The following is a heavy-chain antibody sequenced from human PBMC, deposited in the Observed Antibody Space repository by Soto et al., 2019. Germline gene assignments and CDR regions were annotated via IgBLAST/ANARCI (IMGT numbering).Heavy chain of an antibody. CDR1: GFTFSSYS. CDR2: ISSSSSTI. V-gene: IGHV3-48*04. J-gene: IGHJ4*02. Sequence: GESLKISCAASGFTFSSYSMNWVRQAPGKGLEWVSYISSSSSTIYYADSVKGRFTISRDNAKNSLYLQMNSLRAEDTAVYYCASGYSSGFDYWGQGTLVTVSS. CDR3: ASGYSSGFDY. D-gene: IGHD5-18*01.